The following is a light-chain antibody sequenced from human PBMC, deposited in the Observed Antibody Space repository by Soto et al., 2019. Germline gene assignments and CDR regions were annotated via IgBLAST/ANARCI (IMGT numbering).Light chain of an antibody. CDR3: SSYTSSSTPYV. CDR1: SSDVGGYNY. CDR2: EVS. Sequence: QSALTQPASVSGSPGQSITISFTGTSSDVGGYNYVSWYQQHPGKAPKLMIYEVSNRPSGVSNRFSGSKSGNTASLTISGLQAEDEADYYCSSYTSSSTPYVFVTGTKLTVL. J-gene: IGLJ1*01. V-gene: IGLV2-14*01.